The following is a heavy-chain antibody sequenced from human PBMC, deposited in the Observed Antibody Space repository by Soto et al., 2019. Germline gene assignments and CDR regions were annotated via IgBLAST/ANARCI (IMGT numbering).Heavy chain of an antibody. CDR3: AKWSGYGDA. CDR2: LSHGGAYT. D-gene: IGHD4-17*01. J-gene: IGHJ4*02. Sequence: EVQLLESGGGLVQPGGSLRLSCAASGFSFSTYSMAWVRQAPGKGPEWVSGLSHGGAYTFYADSVKGRFTISVDISQNTVYLQMNSLRTEDTAVCYCAKWSGYGDAWGQGTLVTVSS. V-gene: IGHV3-23*01. CDR1: GFSFSTYS.